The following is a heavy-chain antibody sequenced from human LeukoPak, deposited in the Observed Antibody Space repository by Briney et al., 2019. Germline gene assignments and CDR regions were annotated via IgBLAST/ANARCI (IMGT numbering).Heavy chain of an antibody. CDR2: INQSGSN. V-gene: IGHV4-34*01. Sequence: SETLSLTCAVSGGSFSGYHWSWVRLPPGKGLEWIGEINQSGSNKYNPSLKSGGTISGDPSNHQFSLKLTSVTAADTAVYYCARAGAAYCGGDCYYRDDAFDLWGQGTVVAVSS. D-gene: IGHD2-21*02. J-gene: IGHJ3*01. CDR3: ARAGAAYCGGDCYYRDDAFDL. CDR1: GGSFSGYH.